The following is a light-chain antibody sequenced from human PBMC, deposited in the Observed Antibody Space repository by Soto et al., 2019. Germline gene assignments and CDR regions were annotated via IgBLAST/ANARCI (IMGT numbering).Light chain of an antibody. Sequence: SVLTQPPSASGSPGQSVTISCTGTSGDVGAYDYVSWYQQHPGKAPKLLIYEVTKRPLGVPDRFSGSKSGNAASLTVSGLQAEDEADYYCSSYAGSNYPYVFGTGTKVTVL. J-gene: IGLJ1*01. V-gene: IGLV2-8*01. CDR3: SSYAGSNYPYV. CDR1: SGDVGAYDY. CDR2: EVT.